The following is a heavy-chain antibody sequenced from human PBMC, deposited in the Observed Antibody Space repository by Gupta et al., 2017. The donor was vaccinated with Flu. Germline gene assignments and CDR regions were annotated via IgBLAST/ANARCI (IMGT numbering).Heavy chain of an antibody. D-gene: IGHD3-10*01. CDR1: GFTFGTYT. CDR2: ITSGSYT. Sequence: EVQLVESGGGLVKPGGSLRLSCAASGFTFGTYTMNWVRQAPGKGLEWVSDITSGSYTYYADSVKGRFTISRDNAKNSLYLQMNRLRAEDTAVYFCVRVGGPMASGKFDYWGQGTLVTVSS. CDR3: VRVGGPMASGKFDY. J-gene: IGHJ4*02. V-gene: IGHV3-21*01.